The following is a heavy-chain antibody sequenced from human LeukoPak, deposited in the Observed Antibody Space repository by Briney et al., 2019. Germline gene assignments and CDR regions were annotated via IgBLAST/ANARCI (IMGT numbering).Heavy chain of an antibody. J-gene: IGHJ4*02. CDR3: ARDLDYSTGF. CDR2: ISSTGTYI. D-gene: IGHD4-11*01. V-gene: IGHV3-21*01. Sequence: PGESLRLSCATSGFTFSSSTFGSYTMNWVRQAPGKCLEWVSSISSTGTYIYYADSVKGRFTISRDIANSLLYLQMNSLRADDTAVYYCARDLDYSTGFWGQGTLVTVSS. CDR1: GFTFSSSTFGSYT.